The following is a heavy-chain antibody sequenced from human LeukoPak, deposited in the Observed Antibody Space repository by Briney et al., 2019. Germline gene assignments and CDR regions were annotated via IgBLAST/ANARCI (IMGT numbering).Heavy chain of an antibody. V-gene: IGHV3-23*01. Sequence: GGSLRLSCAASGFTFDNYAMNWVRQAPGKGLECFSAVSGSGASTYYADSVRGRFTISRDNSKNTLYLQMNSLRAEDTAVYYCAKGGSSWRDFDYWGQGTLVTVSS. CDR2: VSGSGAST. CDR3: AKGGSSWRDFDY. J-gene: IGHJ4*02. D-gene: IGHD6-13*01. CDR1: GFTFDNYA.